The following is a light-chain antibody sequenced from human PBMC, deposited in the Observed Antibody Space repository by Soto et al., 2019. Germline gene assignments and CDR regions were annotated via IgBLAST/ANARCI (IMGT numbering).Light chain of an antibody. V-gene: IGKV1-39*01. CDR2: DAS. CDR1: QNIDSY. Sequence: DIQMTQSPPALSASVGARVTITCRASQNIDSYLNWYQQKPGKAPELLIHDASSLQSGVPSRFSGSGSGTDFTLTISSLQPEDFATYYCQQSYTTPTFGQGTKVDIK. J-gene: IGKJ1*01. CDR3: QQSYTTPT.